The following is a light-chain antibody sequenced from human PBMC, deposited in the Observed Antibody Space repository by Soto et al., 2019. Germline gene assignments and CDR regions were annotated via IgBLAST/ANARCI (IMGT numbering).Light chain of an antibody. CDR2: AAS. CDR1: QGISSY. CDR3: QQYYSYPMT. Sequence: AIRMTHSPSSFSASTGDRVTITCQASQGISSYLAWYQQKPGKAPKLLIYAASTLQSGVPSRFSGSGSGTDFTLTISCLQSDDFATYDCQQYYSYPMTFGQGTRLEIK. V-gene: IGKV1-8*01. J-gene: IGKJ5*01.